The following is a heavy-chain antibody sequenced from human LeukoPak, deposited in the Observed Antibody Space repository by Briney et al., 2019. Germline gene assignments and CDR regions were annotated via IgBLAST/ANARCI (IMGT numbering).Heavy chain of an antibody. Sequence: GGSLRLSCAASGFTFSSYAMSWVRQAPGKGLEWVSAISGSGGSTYYADSVKGRFTISRDNSKNTLYQQMNSLRAEDTAVYYCAKGEVGATIVDIDYWGQGTLVTVSS. CDR3: AKGEVGATIVDIDY. V-gene: IGHV3-23*01. D-gene: IGHD1-26*01. J-gene: IGHJ4*02. CDR1: GFTFSSYA. CDR2: ISGSGGST.